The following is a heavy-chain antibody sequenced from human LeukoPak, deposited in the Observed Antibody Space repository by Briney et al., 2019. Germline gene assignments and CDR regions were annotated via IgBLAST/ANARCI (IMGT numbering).Heavy chain of an antibody. J-gene: IGHJ4*02. CDR1: GGSFSGYY. CDR2: IYYSGST. Sequence: SETLSLTCAVYGGSFSGYYWNWIRQPPGKGLEWIGYIYYSGSTNYNPSLKSRVTISVDTSKNQFSLKLSSVTAADTAVYYCARDTPYGSGSYHDYWGQGTLVTVSS. D-gene: IGHD3-10*01. CDR3: ARDTPYGSGSYHDY. V-gene: IGHV4-59*01.